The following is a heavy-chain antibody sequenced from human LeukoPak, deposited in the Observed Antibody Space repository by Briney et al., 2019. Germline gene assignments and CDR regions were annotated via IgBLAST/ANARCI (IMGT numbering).Heavy chain of an antibody. CDR3: AREAYDSSGAHLDY. D-gene: IGHD3-22*01. J-gene: IGHJ4*02. Sequence: GGSLRLSCAASGFTFSDYYMSWIRQAPGKGLEWVSYISSSGSAIYYADSVKGRFTISRDNAKNSLYLQMNSLRAEDTAVYYCAREAYDSSGAHLDYWGQGTLVTVSS. CDR1: GFTFSDYY. V-gene: IGHV3-11*01. CDR2: ISSSGSAI.